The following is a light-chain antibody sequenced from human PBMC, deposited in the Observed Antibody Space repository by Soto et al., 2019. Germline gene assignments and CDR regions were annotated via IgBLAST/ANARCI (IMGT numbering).Light chain of an antibody. V-gene: IGKV3-20*01. CDR3: QQYGSSPYT. CDR2: GAI. Sequence: DIVLTQSPGTLSLSPGERATLSCRASQSLYFTYLAWYQQKSGQAPRLLVHGAIRRAAGIPDRFRGTDSETDFTLIIDRVKPEDSAVYYCQQYGSSPYTFGRGTRLEI. J-gene: IGKJ5*01. CDR1: QSLYFTY.